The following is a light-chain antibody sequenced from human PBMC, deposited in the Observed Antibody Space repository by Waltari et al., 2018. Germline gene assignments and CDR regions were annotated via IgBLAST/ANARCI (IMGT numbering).Light chain of an antibody. CDR3: SSYTNSNTWV. J-gene: IGLJ3*02. CDR1: SSYVGGYNY. CDR2: DVS. V-gene: IGLV2-14*03. Sequence: QSALTQPASVSGSPGKSITISCTGTSSYVGGYNYVAWYQQHPGKAPKVLIYDVSNPPSGVSNRFSGSKSGNTASLTISGLQAEDEADYYCSSYTNSNTWVFGGGTKLTVL.